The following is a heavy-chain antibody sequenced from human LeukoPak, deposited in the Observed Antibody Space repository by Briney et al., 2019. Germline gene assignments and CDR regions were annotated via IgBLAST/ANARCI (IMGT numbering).Heavy chain of an antibody. J-gene: IGHJ3*02. CDR2: ISSSSYT. CDR3: AKDYLDIVVVPAALDAFDI. V-gene: IGHV3-11*05. Sequence: GGSLRLSCAASGFTFSDYYMSWIRQAPGMGLEWVSYISSSSYTNYADSVKGRFTISRDNAKNSLYLQMNSLRAEDTAVYYCAKDYLDIVVVPAALDAFDIWGQGTMVTVSS. D-gene: IGHD2-2*03. CDR1: GFTFSDYY.